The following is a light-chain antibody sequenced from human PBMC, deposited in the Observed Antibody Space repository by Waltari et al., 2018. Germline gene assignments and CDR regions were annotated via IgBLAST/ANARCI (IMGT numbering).Light chain of an antibody. CDR3: AVWDDNLYGVV. V-gene: IGLV1-47*01. CDR1: SSNIGSTY. Sequence: QSVLTQPPSASGAPGPRDPTSSSGRSSNIGSTYGSGYQQLPGTAPRLLIYMNFQGPSGVPERFSGSKSGTSASLAISGLRSEDEADYYCAVWDDNLYGVVFGGGTKLTVL. CDR2: MNF. J-gene: IGLJ2*01.